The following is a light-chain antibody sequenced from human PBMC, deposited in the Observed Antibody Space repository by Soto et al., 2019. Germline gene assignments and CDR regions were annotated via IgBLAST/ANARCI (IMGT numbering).Light chain of an antibody. CDR2: AAS. V-gene: IGKV3-20*01. Sequence: EIVLTQSPGTLSLSPGERATLSCRASQSVSSSYLAWYQQKPGQAPSLLIYAASSRSTGSPDRFSGSRSGTDFTLTISRLEPDDVAVYYCQQYGSSPPLTFGQGTRLEIK. CDR1: QSVSSSY. CDR3: QQYGSSPPLT. J-gene: IGKJ5*01.